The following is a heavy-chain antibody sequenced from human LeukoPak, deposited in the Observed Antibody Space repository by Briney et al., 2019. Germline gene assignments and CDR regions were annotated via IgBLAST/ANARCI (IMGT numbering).Heavy chain of an antibody. V-gene: IGHV1-18*01. J-gene: IGHJ4*02. CDR1: GYTFTSYG. CDR3: ARDAILWFGELFRRGADY. D-gene: IGHD3-10*01. CDR2: ISAYNGNT. Sequence: ASVKVSCKASGYTFTSYGISWVRQAPGQGLEWMGWISAYNGNTNYAQKLQGRVTMTTDTSTSTAYMELRSLRSDDTAVYYCARDAILWFGELFRRGADYWGQGTLVTVSS.